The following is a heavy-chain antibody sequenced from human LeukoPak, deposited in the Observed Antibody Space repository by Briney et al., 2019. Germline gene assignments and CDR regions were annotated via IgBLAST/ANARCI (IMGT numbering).Heavy chain of an antibody. V-gene: IGHV4-34*01. CDR1: GGSFSGYY. CDR2: INHSGST. J-gene: IGHJ4*02. D-gene: IGHD2-2*01. CDR3: ARGDVSRTALLDY. Sequence: SETLSLTCAVYGGSFSGYYWSWIRQPPGKGLEWIGEINHSGSTNYNPSLKSRVTISVDTSKNQFSLKLTSVTAADTAVYYCARGDVSRTALLDYWGQGTLVTVSS.